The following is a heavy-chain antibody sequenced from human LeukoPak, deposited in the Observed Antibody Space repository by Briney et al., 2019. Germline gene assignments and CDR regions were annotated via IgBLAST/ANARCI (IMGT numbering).Heavy chain of an antibody. CDR2: IYYSGST. CDR3: ATYYYDGTGYYYRGFHI. J-gene: IGHJ3*02. D-gene: IGHD3-22*01. V-gene: IGHV4-59*01. Sequence: SETLSLTCTVSGGSISSYYWNWIRQSPGKGLEWIGYIYYSGSTNYNPSLKSRVTMSVDTSKSQFSLEPSSVTAADTAVYYCATYYYDGTGYYYRGFHIWGQGTMVSISS. CDR1: GGSISSYY.